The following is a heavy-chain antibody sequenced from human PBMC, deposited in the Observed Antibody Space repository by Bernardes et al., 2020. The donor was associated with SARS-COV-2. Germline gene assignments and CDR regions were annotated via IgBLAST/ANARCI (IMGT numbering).Heavy chain of an antibody. D-gene: IGHD4-17*01. J-gene: IGHJ6*02. CDR3: ARGAYLDYFTVTRGDVAQKWGMDV. V-gene: IGHV3-30-3*01. CDR2: ISYDGSNK. CDR1: GFTFSSYA. Sequence: GGSLRLSCPASGFTFSSYAMHWVRQAPGKGLEWVAVISYDGSNKYYADSVKGRFTISRDNSKNTLYLQMNSLRAEDTAVYYCARGAYLDYFTVTRGDVAQKWGMDVWGQGTTVTVSS.